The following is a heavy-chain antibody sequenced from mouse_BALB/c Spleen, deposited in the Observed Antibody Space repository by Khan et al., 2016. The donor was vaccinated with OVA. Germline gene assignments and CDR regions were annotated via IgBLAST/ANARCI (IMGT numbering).Heavy chain of an antibody. CDR1: GYTFTSYW. V-gene: IGHV1-7*01. Sequence: QVQLKESGAELAKPGASVKMSCKASGYTFTSYWMHWVKQRPGQGLEWIGFINPTTGYTEYNQKCKDKATLTADKSSSTAYMKLSSLTSEDSAVYYCARSPTMITQFSYWGQGTLVTVSA. CDR2: INPTTGYT. CDR3: ARSPTMITQFSY. D-gene: IGHD2-4*01. J-gene: IGHJ3*01.